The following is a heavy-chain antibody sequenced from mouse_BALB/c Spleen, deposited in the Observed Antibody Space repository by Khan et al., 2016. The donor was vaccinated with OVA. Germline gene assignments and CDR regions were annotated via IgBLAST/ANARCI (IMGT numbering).Heavy chain of an antibody. CDR3: ATRYGNPSAY. CDR1: GFNIKDTY. CDR2: IDPANGDT. V-gene: IGHV14-3*02. J-gene: IGHJ3*01. Sequence: EVQLQQSGAELVKPGASVKLSCTGSGFNIKDTYMHWMNQRPEQGLEWIGRIDPANGDTKYGPKFQDKATLTADTSSNTAYLQLSSLTSEETAVYFCATRYGNPSAYWGQGTLVSVS. D-gene: IGHD2-1*01.